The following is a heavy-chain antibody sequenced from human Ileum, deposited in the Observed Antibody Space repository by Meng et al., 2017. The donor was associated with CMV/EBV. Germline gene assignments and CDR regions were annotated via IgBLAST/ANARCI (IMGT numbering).Heavy chain of an antibody. V-gene: IGHV3-49*04. D-gene: IGHD5-18*01. CDR1: GFTFGDSV. CDR2: IRSKVHGATT. CDR3: TRLAGYRYAQTRGWFDP. J-gene: IGHJ5*02. Sequence: GGSLRLSCTGSGFTFGDSVMGWVRRAPGKGLEWVAFIRSKVHGATTEYAAAVKDRFTISRDDSRNIAYLQMNSLNIEDTAVYYCTRLAGYRYAQTRGWFDPWGQGTLVTVSS.